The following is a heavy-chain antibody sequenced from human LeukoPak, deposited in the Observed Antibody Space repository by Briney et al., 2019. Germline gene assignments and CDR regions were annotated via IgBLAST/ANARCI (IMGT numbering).Heavy chain of an antibody. D-gene: IGHD6-13*01. V-gene: IGHV5-51*01. J-gene: IGHJ4*02. Sequence: GESLKISCKGSGYSFTSYWIGWVRQMPGKVLEWMGIIYPGDSDTRYSPSFQGQVTISADKSISTAYLQWSSLKASDTAMYYCARHYSSRGQLVRVFDYWGRGTLVTVSS. CDR2: IYPGDSDT. CDR3: ARHYSSRGQLVRVFDY. CDR1: GYSFTSYW.